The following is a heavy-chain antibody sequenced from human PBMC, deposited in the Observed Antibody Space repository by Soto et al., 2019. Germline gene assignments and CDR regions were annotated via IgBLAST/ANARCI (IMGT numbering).Heavy chain of an antibody. J-gene: IGHJ5*02. CDR3: ARHISSWYVDWFDP. CDR1: GGSISSYY. D-gene: IGHD6-13*01. CDR2: IYYSGST. Sequence: SETLSLTCTVSGGSISSYYWSWIRQPPGKGLEWIGYIYYSGSTNYNPSLKSRVTISVDTSKNQFSLKLSSVTAADTAVYYCARHISSWYVDWFDPWGQGTLVTVSS. V-gene: IGHV4-59*08.